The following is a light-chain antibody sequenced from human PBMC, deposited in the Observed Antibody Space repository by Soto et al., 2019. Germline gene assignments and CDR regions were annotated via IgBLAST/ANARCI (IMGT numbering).Light chain of an antibody. J-gene: IGKJ1*01. V-gene: IGKV3-20*01. CDR2: GAS. CDR3: QQYGSWT. CDR1: QSISSHY. Sequence: EIVLTQSPGTLSVSPGERATLSCRASQSISSHYLAWCQQKPGQAPSLLIYGASSRATGIPDRFSGSGSGTDFTLTISRLEPEDSAIYYCQQYGSWTFGQGTKVEIK.